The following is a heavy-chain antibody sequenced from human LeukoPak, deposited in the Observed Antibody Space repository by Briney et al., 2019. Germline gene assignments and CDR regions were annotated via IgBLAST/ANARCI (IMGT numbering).Heavy chain of an antibody. D-gene: IGHD5-18*01. Sequence: PGGSLRLACAASGFTFSSDGREWVRQAPGRGPGLVSVISYDGSNKYYADCVNGRFTIYRGNSKNTLSLQMNTVRAEDTAVYYCENDWWIQLWFTPSYGMDVWGQGTTVTVSS. V-gene: IGHV3-30*18. CDR1: GFTFSSDG. J-gene: IGHJ6*02. CDR3: ENDWWIQLWFTPSYGMDV. CDR2: ISYDGSNK.